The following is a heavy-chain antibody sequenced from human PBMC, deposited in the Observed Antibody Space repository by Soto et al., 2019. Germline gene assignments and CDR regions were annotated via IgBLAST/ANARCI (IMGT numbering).Heavy chain of an antibody. Sequence: SETLSLTCAVYGGSFSGYYWSLIRQPPGKGLEWIGEINHSGSTNYNPSLKSRVTISVDTSKNQFSLKLSSVTAADTAVYYCARLDTAMVAPYFDYWGQGTLVTVSS. V-gene: IGHV4-34*01. D-gene: IGHD5-18*01. J-gene: IGHJ4*02. CDR2: INHSGST. CDR1: GGSFSGYY. CDR3: ARLDTAMVAPYFDY.